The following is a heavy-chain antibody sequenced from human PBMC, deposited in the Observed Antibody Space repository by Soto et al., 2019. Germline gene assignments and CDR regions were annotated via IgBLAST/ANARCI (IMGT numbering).Heavy chain of an antibody. Sequence: QVQLVQSGAEVKKPGASVKVSCKASGYTFTSYGISWVRQAPGQGLEWMGWISAYNGNTNYAQKLQGRVTMTTDTSTRPAYMELRSLRSDDTAGYYCASNYGDYYYYGMDVWGQGTTVTVSS. J-gene: IGHJ6*02. V-gene: IGHV1-18*01. CDR2: ISAYNGNT. CDR3: ASNYGDYYYYGMDV. D-gene: IGHD4-17*01. CDR1: GYTFTSYG.